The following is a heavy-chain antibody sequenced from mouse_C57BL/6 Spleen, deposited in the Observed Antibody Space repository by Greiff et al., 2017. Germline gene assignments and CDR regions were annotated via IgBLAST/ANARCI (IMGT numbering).Heavy chain of an antibody. CDR1: GYTFTSYW. CDR3: ARDSSGYEGAWFAY. V-gene: IGHV1-55*01. Sequence: VQLQQPGAELVKPGASVKMSCKASGYTFTSYWITWVKQRPGQGLEWIGDIYPGSGSTNYNEKFKSKATLTVDTSSSTAYMQLSSLTSEDSAVYYCARDSSGYEGAWFAYWGQGTLVTVSA. J-gene: IGHJ3*01. D-gene: IGHD3-2*02. CDR2: IYPGSGST.